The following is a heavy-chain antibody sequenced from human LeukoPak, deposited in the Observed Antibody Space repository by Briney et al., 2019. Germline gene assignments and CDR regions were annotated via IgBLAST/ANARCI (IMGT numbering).Heavy chain of an antibody. J-gene: IGHJ4*02. D-gene: IGHD3-10*01. CDR2: INPSGGST. CDR1: GYTFTSYY. Sequence: ASVKVSCKASGYTFTSYYMHWVRQAPGLGLEWMGIINPSGGSTSYAQKFQGRVTMTRDTSTSTVYMELSSLRSEDTAVYYCARAGAYGSGSYFGFTTSYYFDYWGQGTLVTVSS. CDR3: ARAGAYGSGSYFGFTTSYYFDY. V-gene: IGHV1-46*01.